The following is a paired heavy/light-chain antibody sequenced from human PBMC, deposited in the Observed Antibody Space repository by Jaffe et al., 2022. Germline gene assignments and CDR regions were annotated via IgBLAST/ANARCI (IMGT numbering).Light chain of an antibody. CDR3: CSYAGSYSYV. J-gene: IGLJ1*01. V-gene: IGLV2-11*01. Sequence: QSALTQPRSVSGSPGQSVTISCTGTSSDVGGYNYVSWYQQHPGKAPKLMIYDVSKRPSGVPDRFSGSKSGNTASLTISGLQAEDEADYYCCSYAGSYSYVFGTGTKVTVL. CDR2: DVS. CDR1: SSDVGGYNY.
Heavy chain of an antibody. V-gene: IGHV4-34*01. Sequence: QVQLQQWGAGLLKPSETLSLTCAVYGGSFSGYYWSWIRQPPGKGLEWIGEINHSGSTNYNPSLKSRVTISVDTSKNQFSLKLSSVTAADTAVYYCARSSYQGRSSYYDYIWGSYRSLSYWYFDLWGRGTLVTVSS. CDR2: INHSGST. D-gene: IGHD3-16*02. J-gene: IGHJ2*01. CDR3: ARSSYQGRSSYYDYIWGSYRSLSYWYFDL. CDR1: GGSFSGYY.